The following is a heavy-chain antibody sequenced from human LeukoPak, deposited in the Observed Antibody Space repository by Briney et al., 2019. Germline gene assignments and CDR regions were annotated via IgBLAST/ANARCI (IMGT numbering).Heavy chain of an antibody. D-gene: IGHD1/OR15-1a*01. CDR2: IYTSGST. J-gene: IGHJ4*02. CDR1: GGSISSYY. V-gene: IGHV4-4*07. CDR3: ARENTSGRPHDY. Sequence: SETLSLTCTVSGGSISSYYWSWIRQPAGKGLEWIGRIYTSGSTNYNPSLKSRVTMSVDTSNNQFSLKLSSVTAADTAVYYCARENTSGRPHDYCGQGTLVTVSS.